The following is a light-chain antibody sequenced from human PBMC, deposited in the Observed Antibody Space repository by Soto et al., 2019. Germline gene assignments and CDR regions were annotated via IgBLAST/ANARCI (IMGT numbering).Light chain of an antibody. CDR2: AAS. Sequence: DIQMTQSPSSLSASVGDRVTITCRASQSISSYLNWYQQKPGKAPKLLIYAASSLQSGVPSRFSCSGSGTDFTLTISSLQPEDFATYDCQQSYSTPLTFGGGTKVESK. V-gene: IGKV1-39*01. CDR1: QSISSY. CDR3: QQSYSTPLT. J-gene: IGKJ4*01.